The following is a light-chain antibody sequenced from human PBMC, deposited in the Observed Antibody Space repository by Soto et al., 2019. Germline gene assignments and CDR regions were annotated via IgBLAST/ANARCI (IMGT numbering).Light chain of an antibody. CDR2: TAS. J-gene: IGKJ2*01. CDR1: QSVSNY. Sequence: DIQMTQSPSSLSASVGDRVTITCRASQSVSNYLNWFQHKPGRAPKLLIHTASTLRSGVPSRFSGSGSGADFTLTISSLQREDFATYDCQQSYTTPFTFGQGTELESK. V-gene: IGKV1-39*01. CDR3: QQSYTTPFT.